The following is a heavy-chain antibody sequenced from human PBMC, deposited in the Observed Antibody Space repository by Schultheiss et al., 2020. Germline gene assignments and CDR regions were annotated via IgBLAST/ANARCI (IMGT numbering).Heavy chain of an antibody. Sequence: ASVKVSCKASGYTFTGYYMHWVRQAPGQGLEWMGRINPNSGGTNYAQKLQGRVTMTTDTSTSTAYMELRSLRSDDTAVYYCARDLGSAYCGGDCYPPNWFDPWGQGTMVTVSS. CDR2: INPNSGGT. J-gene: IGHJ5*02. CDR3: ARDLGSAYCGGDCYPPNWFDP. D-gene: IGHD2-21*02. V-gene: IGHV1-2*06. CDR1: GYTFTGYY.